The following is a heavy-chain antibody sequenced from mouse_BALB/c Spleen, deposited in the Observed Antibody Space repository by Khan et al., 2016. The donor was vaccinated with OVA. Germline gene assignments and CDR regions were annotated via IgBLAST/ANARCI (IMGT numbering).Heavy chain of an antibody. V-gene: IGHV1-77*01. CDR1: GYTFTDYD. J-gene: IGHJ4*01. D-gene: IGHD2-1*01. CDR3: AKIFYGNSYAMDY. Sequence: VQLQESGPELVKPGASVKMSCKASGYTFTDYDIRWVKQRTGQGLEWIGEIYPGSGRTYYNEKFKGKATLTADKSSNTDYMQLSSLTSEDSAVYFCAKIFYGNSYAMDYWGQGTAVTVSS. CDR2: IYPGSGRT.